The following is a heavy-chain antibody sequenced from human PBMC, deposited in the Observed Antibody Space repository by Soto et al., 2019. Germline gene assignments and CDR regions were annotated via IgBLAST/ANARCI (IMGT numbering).Heavy chain of an antibody. J-gene: IGHJ4*02. CDR2: IKQDGSEK. CDR3: ARGRTPFKDYFDY. V-gene: IGHV3-7*01. CDR1: GFTFSSYW. Sequence: EVQLVESGGGLVQPGGSLRLSCAASGFTFSSYWMSWVRQAPGKGLEWVANIKQDGSEKYYVDSGKGRFTISRDNAKNSLYLQMNSLRAEDTAVYYCARGRTPFKDYFDYWGQGPLVTVSS.